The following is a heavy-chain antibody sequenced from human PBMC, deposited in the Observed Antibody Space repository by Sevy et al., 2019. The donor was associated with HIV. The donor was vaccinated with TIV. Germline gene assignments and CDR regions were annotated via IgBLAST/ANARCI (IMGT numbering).Heavy chain of an antibody. D-gene: IGHD3-22*01. J-gene: IGHJ6*03. CDR1: GFSFDSYG. CDR3: AKGGGGHYDPDEIAYYFYYYNMDV. Sequence: GESLKISCAVSGFSFDSYGMTWDRQAPGKGLEWVSAISGSGTRTYYADSVKGRFIISRDNSKNTLDLQMNSLRAEDTAIYYWAKGGGGHYDPDEIAYYFYYYNMDVWGKWTTVTVSS. CDR2: ISGSGTRT. V-gene: IGHV3-23*01.